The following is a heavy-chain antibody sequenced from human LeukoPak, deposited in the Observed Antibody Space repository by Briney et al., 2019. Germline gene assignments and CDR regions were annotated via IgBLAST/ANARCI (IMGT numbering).Heavy chain of an antibody. CDR3: ARAGYSSSYPMDV. J-gene: IGHJ6*02. V-gene: IGHV3-48*01. CDR1: GFTFSSYS. D-gene: IGHD2-2*01. Sequence: HAGGSLRLSCAASGFTFSSYSMNWVRQAPGKGLEWVAYIHSSRSHIYYADSVKGRFTISRDNVKNSLHLQMNSLRVGDTAVYYCARAGYSSSYPMDVWGQGTTVTVSS. CDR2: IHSSRSHI.